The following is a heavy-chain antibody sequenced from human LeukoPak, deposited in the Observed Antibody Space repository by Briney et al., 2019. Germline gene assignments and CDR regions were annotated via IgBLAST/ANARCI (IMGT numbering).Heavy chain of an antibody. CDR3: AKASSGWYYFDY. D-gene: IGHD6-19*01. CDR2: ISYDGSNK. V-gene: IGHV3-30*18. CDR1: GFTFSSYG. J-gene: IGHJ4*02. Sequence: GRSLRLSCAASGFTFSSYGMHWVRQARGKGLEGVAVISYDGSNKYYADSVKGRFTISRDNSKNTLYLQMNSLRAEDTAVYYCAKASSGWYYFDYWGQGTLVTVSS.